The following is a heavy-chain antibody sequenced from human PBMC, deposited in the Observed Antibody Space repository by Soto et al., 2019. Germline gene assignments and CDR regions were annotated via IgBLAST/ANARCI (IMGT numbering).Heavy chain of an antibody. D-gene: IGHD2-21*02. CDR1: GYTFTSYG. V-gene: IGHV1-18*01. CDR2: ISAYNGNT. CDR3: ARGEEPNPGDPTQNFDY. Sequence: QVQLVQSGAEVKKPGASVKVSCKASGYTFTSYGISWVRQAPGQGLEWMGWISAYNGNTNYAQKLQGRVTMTTDTSXSXVYMELRSLRSDDTAVYYCARGEEPNPGDPTQNFDYWGQGTLVTVSS. J-gene: IGHJ4*02.